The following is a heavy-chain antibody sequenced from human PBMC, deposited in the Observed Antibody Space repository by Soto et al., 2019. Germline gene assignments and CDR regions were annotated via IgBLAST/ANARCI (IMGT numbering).Heavy chain of an antibody. CDR2: MTSDGSSK. V-gene: IGHV3-30-3*01. J-gene: IGHJ5*02. Sequence: QMQLLESGGGVVQPGKALRLSCAASGFAFNSHSMHWVRQAPGKGLEWLALMTSDGSSKFYADSVKGRCTISRDNSKNTLYLEMNSLRSEDTAVYYCARDRGISYTGDELDLWGQGTLVTVSS. CDR1: GFAFNSHS. CDR3: ARDRGISYTGDELDL. D-gene: IGHD2-21*02.